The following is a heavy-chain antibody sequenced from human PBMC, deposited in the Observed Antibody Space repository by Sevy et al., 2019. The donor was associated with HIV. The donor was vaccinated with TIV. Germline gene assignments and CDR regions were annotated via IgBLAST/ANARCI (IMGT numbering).Heavy chain of an antibody. Sequence: ASVKVSCKASGGTFSSYAISWVRQAPGQGLEWMGGIIPIFGTANYAQKFQGRVTITADESTSTAYMELSSLRSEDTAVYYCARDPLFYGMDVWGQGTTVTVSS. CDR1: GGTFSSYA. V-gene: IGHV1-69*13. J-gene: IGHJ6*02. CDR2: IIPIFGTA. CDR3: ARDPLFYGMDV.